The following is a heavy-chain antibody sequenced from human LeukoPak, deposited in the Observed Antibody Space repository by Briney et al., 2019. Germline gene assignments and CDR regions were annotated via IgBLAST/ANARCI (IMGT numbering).Heavy chain of an antibody. J-gene: IGHJ4*02. D-gene: IGHD3-10*01. CDR2: ISSSGSTI. CDR3: ARDPGFGYEVSRFDY. CDR1: GFTFSSYE. Sequence: AGGSLRLSCAASGFTFSSYEMNWVRQAPGKGLEWVSYISSSGSTIYHADSVKGRFTISRDNAKNSLYLQMNSLRAEDTAVYYCARDPGFGYEVSRFDYWGQGTLVTVSS. V-gene: IGHV3-48*03.